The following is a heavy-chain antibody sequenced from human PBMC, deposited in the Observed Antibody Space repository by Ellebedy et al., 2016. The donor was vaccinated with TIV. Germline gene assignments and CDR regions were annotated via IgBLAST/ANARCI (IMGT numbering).Heavy chain of an antibody. CDR3: AMMNVGYTSGSDLDS. CDR1: GGSVSRSNYY. CDR2: IYHTGTT. Sequence: SETLSLXXTVSGGSVSRSNYYWGWIRQRPGKGPEWIGNIYHTGTTFYNPSLKSRVTISVDMSKNQFSLNLTSVTAADTAVYYCAMMNVGYTSGSDLDSWGQGTLVTVSS. D-gene: IGHD5-18*01. J-gene: IGHJ4*02. V-gene: IGHV4-39*07.